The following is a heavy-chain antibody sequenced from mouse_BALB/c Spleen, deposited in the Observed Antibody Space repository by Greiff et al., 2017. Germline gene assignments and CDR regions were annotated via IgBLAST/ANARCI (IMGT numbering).Heavy chain of an antibody. Sequence: QVTLKESGPGILQPSQTLSLTCSFSGFSLSTSGMGVSWIRQPSGKGLEWLAHIYWDDDKRYNPSLKSRLTISKDTSSNQVFLKITSVDTADTATYYCARRADYDYLYYFDYWGQGTTLTVSS. CDR2: IYWDDDK. CDR3: ARRADYDYLYYFDY. J-gene: IGHJ2*01. CDR1: GFSLSTSGMG. V-gene: IGHV8-12*01. D-gene: IGHD2-4*01.